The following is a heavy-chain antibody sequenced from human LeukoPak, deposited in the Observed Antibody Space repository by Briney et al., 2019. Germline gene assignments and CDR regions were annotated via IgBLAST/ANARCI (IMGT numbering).Heavy chain of an antibody. D-gene: IGHD6-19*01. Sequence: ETLSLTCTVSGGSISTYYWGWIRQAPGKGLEWVSSISSLSNYIYYADSVKGRFTISRDNAKNSLYLQMNSLRAEDTALYYCARVAGTPPLYYNYYMDVWGKGTTVTISS. J-gene: IGHJ6*03. V-gene: IGHV3-21*01. CDR2: ISSLSNYI. CDR1: GGSISTYY. CDR3: ARVAGTPPLYYNYYMDV.